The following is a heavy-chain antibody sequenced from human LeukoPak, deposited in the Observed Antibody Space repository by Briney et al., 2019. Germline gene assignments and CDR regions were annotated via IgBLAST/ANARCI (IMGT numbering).Heavy chain of an antibody. CDR1: GDSITDYY. D-gene: IGHD6-13*01. Sequence: SETLFLTCSVSGDSITDYYWSWIRQPPGKGLEWIGFIYHSGNTNYNPSLSTRVTMSVDTSRTQISLNLRSVTAADTAVYYCAREEGIATSGALEYWGQGILVTVSS. CDR2: IYHSGNT. CDR3: AREEGIATSGALEY. V-gene: IGHV4-59*01. J-gene: IGHJ4*02.